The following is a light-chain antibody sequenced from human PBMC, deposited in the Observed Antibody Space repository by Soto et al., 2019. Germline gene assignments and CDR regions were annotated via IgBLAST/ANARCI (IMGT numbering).Light chain of an antibody. Sequence: DIQLTHSPSFLYASVGDRVSITCRASQGVRIDLAWSQQNPGKAPKLLIYAVSTLQSGVPSRFSGSGYGTEFTLTISGLQPEDFATYYCQQLNSYPRTFGQGTKVEIK. CDR2: AVS. V-gene: IGKV1-9*01. CDR3: QQLNSYPRT. CDR1: QGVRID. J-gene: IGKJ1*01.